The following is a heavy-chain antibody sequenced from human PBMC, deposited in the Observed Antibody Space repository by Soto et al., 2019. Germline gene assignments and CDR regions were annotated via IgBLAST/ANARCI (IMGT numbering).Heavy chain of an antibody. CDR3: ARDSKAYCSSTSCYLDYYYYYMDV. D-gene: IGHD2-2*01. CDR1: GFTFSSYS. CDR2: ISSSSSYI. Sequence: ESVGGLVKPGGSLRLSCAASGFTFSSYSMNWVRQAPGKGLEWVSSISSSSSYIYYADSVKGRFTISRDNAKNSLYLQMNSLRAEDTAVYYCARDSKAYCSSTSCYLDYYYYYMDVWGKGTTVTVSS. V-gene: IGHV3-21*01. J-gene: IGHJ6*03.